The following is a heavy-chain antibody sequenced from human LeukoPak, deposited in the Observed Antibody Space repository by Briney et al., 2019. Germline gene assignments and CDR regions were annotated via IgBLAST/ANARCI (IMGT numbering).Heavy chain of an antibody. V-gene: IGHV1-8*03. CDR1: GYTFTGYY. CDR2: INPNSGNT. J-gene: IGHJ6*03. D-gene: IGHD3-10*01. Sequence: GASVKVSCKASGYTFTGYYMHWVRQAPGQGLEGMGWINPNSGNTGYAQKFQGRVTITRNTSISTAYMELSSLRSEDTAVYYCARGTVVRGVIILLPYYYYYYMDVWGKGTTVTVSS. CDR3: ARGTVVRGVIILLPYYYYYYMDV.